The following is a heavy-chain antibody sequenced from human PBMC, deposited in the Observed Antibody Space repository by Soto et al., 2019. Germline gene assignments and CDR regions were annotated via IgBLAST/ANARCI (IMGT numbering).Heavy chain of an antibody. D-gene: IGHD4-17*01. CDR3: ARDDYGDAFDY. CDR2: ISAYNGNT. CDR1: RFAFNRYC. J-gene: IGHJ4*02. Sequence: APVKVSCKASRFAFNRYCISWVGQAPGQGLEWMGWISAYNGNTNYAQKLQGRVTMTTDTSTSTAYMELRSLRSDDTAVYYCARDDYGDAFDYWGQGTLVTVSS. V-gene: IGHV1-18*01.